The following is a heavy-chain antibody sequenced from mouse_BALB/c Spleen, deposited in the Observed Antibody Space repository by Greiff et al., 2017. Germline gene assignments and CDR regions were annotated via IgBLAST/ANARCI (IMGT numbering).Heavy chain of an antibody. CDR3: ARDGNYRYAMDY. D-gene: IGHD2-1*01. Sequence: EVKLVESGGGLVKPGGSLKLSCAASGFTFSSYAMSWVRQTPEKRLEWVATISSGGSYTYYPDSVKGRFTISRDNAKNTLYLQMSSLKSEDTAMYYCARDGNYRYAMDYWGQGTSVTVSS. J-gene: IGHJ4*01. V-gene: IGHV5-6-4*01. CDR1: GFTFSSYA. CDR2: ISSGGSYT.